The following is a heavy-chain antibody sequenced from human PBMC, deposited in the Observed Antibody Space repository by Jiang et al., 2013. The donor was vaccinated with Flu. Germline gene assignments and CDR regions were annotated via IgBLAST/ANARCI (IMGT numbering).Heavy chain of an antibody. J-gene: IGHJ4*02. D-gene: IGHD2-21*01. V-gene: IGHV4-61*01. Sequence: CTVSGGSVNNDNYYWSWIRQPPGKGLEWIAYIHHSGSSNYNPSLRSRVTISVDTSKNQFSLRLSSVTAADTAVFFCARWPATDPSIAGFDYWGQGTLVTVSS. CDR2: IHHSGSS. CDR3: ARWPATDPSIAGFDY. CDR1: GGSVNNDNYY.